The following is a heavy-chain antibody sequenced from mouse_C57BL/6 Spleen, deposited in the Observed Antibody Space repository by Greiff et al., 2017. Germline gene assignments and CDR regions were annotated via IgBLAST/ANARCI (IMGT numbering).Heavy chain of an antibody. V-gene: IGHV1-69*01. CDR2: IDPSDSYT. D-gene: IGHD2-3*01. Sequence: VQLQQPGAELVMPGASVKLSCKASGYTFTSYWMHWVKQRPGQGLEWIGEIDPSDSYTNYNQKFKGKSTLPVDKSSSTAYMQLSSLTSDVSAVYYCARGVAMMVTPYYFDYWGQGTTLTVSS. CDR1: GYTFTSYW. J-gene: IGHJ2*01. CDR3: ARGVAMMVTPYYFDY.